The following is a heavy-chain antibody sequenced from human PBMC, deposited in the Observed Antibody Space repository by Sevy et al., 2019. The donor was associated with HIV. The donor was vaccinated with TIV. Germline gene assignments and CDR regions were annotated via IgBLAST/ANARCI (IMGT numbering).Heavy chain of an antibody. V-gene: IGHV1-69*13. CDR3: ARGDKEYIVVVPPCY. J-gene: IGHJ4*02. CDR2: IIPIFGTA. CDR1: GGTFSSYA. Sequence: ASVKVSCKASGGTFSSYAISWVRQAPGQGLEWMGGIIPIFGTANYAQKFQGRVTITADESTSTAYMELSSLRSEDTAMYYCARGDKEYIVVVPPCYWGQGTLVTVSS. D-gene: IGHD2-2*01.